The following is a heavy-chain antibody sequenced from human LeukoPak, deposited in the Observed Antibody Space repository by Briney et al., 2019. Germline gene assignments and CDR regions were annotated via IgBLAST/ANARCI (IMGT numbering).Heavy chain of an antibody. CDR3: AKELVTPYYYYYMDV. D-gene: IGHD4-23*01. CDR2: ISYDGSNK. V-gene: IGHV3-30-3*01. CDR1: GFTFSSYA. J-gene: IGHJ6*03. Sequence: PGGSLRLSCAASGFTFSSYAMHWVRQAPGKGLEWVAVISYDGSNKYYADSVKGRFTISRDNSKNTLYLQMNSLRAEDTAVYYCAKELVTPYYYYYMDVWGKGTTVTVSS.